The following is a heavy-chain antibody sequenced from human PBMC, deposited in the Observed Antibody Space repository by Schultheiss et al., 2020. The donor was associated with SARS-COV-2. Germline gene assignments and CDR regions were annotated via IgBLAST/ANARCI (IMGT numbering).Heavy chain of an antibody. CDR3: ARVGEYCSSTSCYAKGGYYFDY. CDR2: IYHSGST. Sequence: SETLSLTCTVSGGSISTYYWSWIRQPPGKGLEWIGYIYHSGSTYYNPSLKSRVTISVDRSKNQFSLKLSSVTAADTAVYYCARVGEYCSSTSCYAKGGYYFDYWGQGTLVTVSS. D-gene: IGHD2-2*01. V-gene: IGHV4-59*12. J-gene: IGHJ4*02. CDR1: GGSISTYY.